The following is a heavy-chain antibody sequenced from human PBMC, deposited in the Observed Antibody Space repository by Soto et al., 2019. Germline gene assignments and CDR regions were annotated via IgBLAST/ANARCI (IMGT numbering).Heavy chain of an antibody. Sequence: QVQLVQSGGEVKKPGASVKVSCKASGDTVTKYGISWVRQAPGQGLEWLGWISFYNGHTNYALKFQDRITFTTDTSTSTASMELRSLTSADTAVYYCASVASRAVAGKETWGQGTLVTVSS. J-gene: IGHJ4*02. CDR1: GDTVTKYG. D-gene: IGHD6-19*01. CDR3: ASVASRAVAGKET. CDR2: ISFYNGHT. V-gene: IGHV1-18*01.